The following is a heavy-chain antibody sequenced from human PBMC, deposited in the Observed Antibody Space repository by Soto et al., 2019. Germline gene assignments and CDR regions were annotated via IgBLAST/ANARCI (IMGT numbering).Heavy chain of an antibody. V-gene: IGHV3-23*01. Sequence: GESLKISCAASGFTFSSYAMSWVRQAPGKGLEWVSAISGSGGSTYYADSVKGRFTISRDNSKNTLYLQMNSLRAEDTAVYYCAKVPLYYDILTGYYFDYWGQGTLVTVSS. CDR2: ISGSGGST. D-gene: IGHD3-9*01. CDR3: AKVPLYYDILTGYYFDY. CDR1: GFTFSSYA. J-gene: IGHJ4*02.